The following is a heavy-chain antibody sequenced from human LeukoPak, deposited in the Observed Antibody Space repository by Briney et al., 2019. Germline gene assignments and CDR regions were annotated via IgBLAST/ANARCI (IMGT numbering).Heavy chain of an antibody. CDR2: IIPIFGTA. CDR1: GGTLSSYA. V-gene: IGHV1-69*05. Sequence: SVKVSCKASGGTLSSYAISWVRQAPGQGLEWMGRIIPIFGTANYAQKFQGRVAITTDESTSTAYMELSSLRSEDTAVYYCARDLAAAGPAFDYWGQGTLVTVSS. D-gene: IGHD6-13*01. J-gene: IGHJ4*02. CDR3: ARDLAAAGPAFDY.